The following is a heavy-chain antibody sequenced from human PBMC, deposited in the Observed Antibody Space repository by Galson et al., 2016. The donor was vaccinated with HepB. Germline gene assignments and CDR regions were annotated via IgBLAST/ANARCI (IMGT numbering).Heavy chain of an antibody. D-gene: IGHD3-16*01. Sequence: SVKVSCKASGYTFSNYYMHWVRQAPGQGLEWMAVINPSGDRTTYSQNFQGRIIMTRDTSTSTLYMELSSLRSEDTAVYYCARDHRPALRTDTYDRHYFFDKWGQGTLVTVSS. V-gene: IGHV1-46*01. CDR2: INPSGDRT. J-gene: IGHJ4*02. CDR1: GYTFSNYY. CDR3: ARDHRPALRTDTYDRHYFFDK.